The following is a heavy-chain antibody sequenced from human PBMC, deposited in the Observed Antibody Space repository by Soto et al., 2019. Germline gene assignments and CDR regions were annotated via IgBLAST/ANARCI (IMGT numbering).Heavy chain of an antibody. CDR2: INHSGST. V-gene: IGHV4-34*01. J-gene: IGHJ4*02. Sequence: PSETLSLTCAVYGGSFSGYYWSWIRQPPGKGLEWIGEINHSGSTNYNPSLKSRVTISVDTSKNQFSLKLSSVTAADTAVYYCARVRRWYSSSSRPSAGYFDYWGQGTLVTVSS. CDR3: ARVRRWYSSSSRPSAGYFDY. CDR1: GGSFSGYY. D-gene: IGHD6-6*01.